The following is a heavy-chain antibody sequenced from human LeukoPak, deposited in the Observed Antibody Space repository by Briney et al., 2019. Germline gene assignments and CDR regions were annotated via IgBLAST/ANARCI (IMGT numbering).Heavy chain of an antibody. D-gene: IGHD3-22*01. CDR2: IYNSGST. V-gene: IGHV4-59*01. J-gene: IGHJ3*02. CDR3: ACLTTADALDI. CDR1: GGSISSYY. Sequence: SETLSLTCTVSGGSISSYYWSWIRQPPGKGLEWIGYIYNSGSTNYNPSLKSPVTISVDTSKNQFSLKLSSVTAADTAVYYCACLTTADALDIWGQGTMVTVSS.